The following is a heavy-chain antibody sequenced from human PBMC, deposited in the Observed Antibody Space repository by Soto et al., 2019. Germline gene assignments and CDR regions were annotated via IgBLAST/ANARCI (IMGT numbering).Heavy chain of an antibody. Sequence: GGSLRLSCAASGFTFSSYSMNWVRQAPGKGLEWVSSISSSSSYIYYADSVKGRFTISRDNAKNSLYLQMNSLRAEDTAVYYCARARSTNYYDSSGYYYEISGYYGMDVWGQGTTVTVSS. CDR1: GFTFSSYS. CDR2: ISSSSSYI. CDR3: ARARSTNYYDSSGYYYEISGYYGMDV. J-gene: IGHJ6*02. V-gene: IGHV3-21*01. D-gene: IGHD3-22*01.